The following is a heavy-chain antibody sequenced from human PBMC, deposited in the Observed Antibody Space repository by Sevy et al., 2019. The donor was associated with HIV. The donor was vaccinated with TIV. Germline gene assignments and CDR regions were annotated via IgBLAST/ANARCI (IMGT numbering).Heavy chain of an antibody. J-gene: IGHJ6*02. D-gene: IGHD1-1*01. V-gene: IGHV4-59*01. CDR2: IYYSGTT. CDR1: DGSISSYY. Sequence: SLTCTVPDGSISSYYWSWIRQPPGKGLEWIGYIYYSGTTNYNPSLKSRVTISKDTSKNQFYLRLSSVTAADTAVYYCARGNQEYYYGMDVWGQGTTVTVSS. CDR3: ARGNQEYYYGMDV.